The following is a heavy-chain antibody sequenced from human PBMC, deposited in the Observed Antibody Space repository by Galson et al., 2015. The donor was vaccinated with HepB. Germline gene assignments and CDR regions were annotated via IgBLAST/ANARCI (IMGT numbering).Heavy chain of an antibody. Sequence: SLRLSCAASGFSVSNNYINWVRQAPGKGPEWVSVIYNDGRLFYADSVKGRFTISRDSSNNRVYLQMNSLRVDDTAVYYCAKDGVVGATTNWGQGTLVTVSS. CDR3: AKDGVVGATTN. V-gene: IGHV3-53*01. CDR2: IYNDGRL. CDR1: GFSVSNNY. D-gene: IGHD1-26*01. J-gene: IGHJ4*02.